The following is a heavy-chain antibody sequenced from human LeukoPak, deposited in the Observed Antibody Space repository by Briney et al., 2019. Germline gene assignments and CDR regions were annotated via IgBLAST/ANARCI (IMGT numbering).Heavy chain of an antibody. D-gene: IGHD6-13*01. CDR1: GGSISSYY. Sequence: PSETLSLTCTVSGGSISSYYWSWIRQPPGKGPEWIGYIYYSGSTNYNPSLKSRVTISVDTSKNQFSLKLSSVTAADTAVYYCARVNIAAAGGKGPFDYWGQGTLVTVSS. V-gene: IGHV4-59*12. J-gene: IGHJ4*02. CDR2: IYYSGST. CDR3: ARVNIAAAGGKGPFDY.